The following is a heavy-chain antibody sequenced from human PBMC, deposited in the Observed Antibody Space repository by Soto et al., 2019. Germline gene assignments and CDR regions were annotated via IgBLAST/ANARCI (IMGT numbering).Heavy chain of an antibody. CDR2: IYYSGST. CDR3: ARVVRPGAVFDY. V-gene: IGHV4-61*01. CDR1: GGSVSSGSYY. D-gene: IGHD6-19*01. Sequence: QVQLQESGPGLVKPSETLSLTCTVSGGSVSSGSYYWSWIRQPPGKGLEWIGYIYYSGSTNYNPSLKSRVTIPVDTSKNQFSLKLSSVTAADTAVYYCARVVRPGAVFDYWGQGTLVTVSS. J-gene: IGHJ4*02.